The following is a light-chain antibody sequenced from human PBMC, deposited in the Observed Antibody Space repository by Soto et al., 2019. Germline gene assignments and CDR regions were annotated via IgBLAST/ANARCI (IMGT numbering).Light chain of an antibody. CDR2: KAS. V-gene: IGKV1-5*03. CDR3: QVYDCYLGR. Sequence: QRTPYHSTLSGSVGDRVTITCRASQTISSWLAWYQQKPGKAPKLLIYKASTLKSGVPSRFSGSGSGTEFTLTISFLQPDDGARYYSQVYDCYLGRFG. CDR1: QTISSW. J-gene: IGKJ2*01.